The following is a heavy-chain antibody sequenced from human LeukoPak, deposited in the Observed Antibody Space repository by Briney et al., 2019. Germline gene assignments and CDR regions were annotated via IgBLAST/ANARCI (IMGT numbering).Heavy chain of an antibody. J-gene: IGHJ5*02. Sequence: ASVKVSCKASGYTFTGYYMHWVRQAPGQGLEWMGWINPNSGGTNYAQKFQGRVTMTRDTSISTAYMELSRLRSDDTAVYYCAREAGHYDILTCYRWFDPWGQGTPVTVFS. CDR3: AREAGHYDILTCYRWFDP. CDR1: GYTFTGYY. V-gene: IGHV1-2*02. CDR2: INPNSGGT. D-gene: IGHD3-9*01.